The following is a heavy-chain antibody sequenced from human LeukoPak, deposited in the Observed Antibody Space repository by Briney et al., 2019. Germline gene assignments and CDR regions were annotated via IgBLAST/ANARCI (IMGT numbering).Heavy chain of an antibody. J-gene: IGHJ4*02. D-gene: IGHD3-10*01. V-gene: IGHV3-30*04. CDR1: GFTFSSYA. CDR3: AKRVRYGSGNYHFDH. Sequence: GGSLRPSCAASGFTFSSYAMHWVRQAPGKGLEWVAVISYDGSNKYYADSVKGRFTISRDNSKNTLYLQMNSLTAEDTAVYYCAKRVRYGSGNYHFDHWGQGTLVTVSS. CDR2: ISYDGSNK.